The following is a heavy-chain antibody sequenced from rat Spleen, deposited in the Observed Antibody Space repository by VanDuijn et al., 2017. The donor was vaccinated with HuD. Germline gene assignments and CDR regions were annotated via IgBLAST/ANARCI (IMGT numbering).Heavy chain of an antibody. Sequence: EVQLVESDGGLVQPGRSLKLSCAASGFIFSDYYMAWVRQAPTKGLEWVATISTGGGNTYYRDSVKGRFTISRDNAKNTQYLQMDSLRSEDTATYYCARHGDVYYGLTRGGFDYWGQGVMVTVSS. CDR1: GFIFSDYY. V-gene: IGHV5S13*01. D-gene: IGHD1-6*01. CDR3: ARHGDVYYGLTRGGFDY. CDR2: ISTGGGNT. J-gene: IGHJ2*01.